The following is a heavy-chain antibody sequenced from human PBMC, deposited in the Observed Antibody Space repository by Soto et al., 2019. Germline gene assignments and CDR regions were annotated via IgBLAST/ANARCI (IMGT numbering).Heavy chain of an antibody. CDR2: ISGSGDRT. Sequence: ESGGGLVQAGGSLRLSCAASGITISNYPMSWVRQAPGKGLDWVSGISGSGDRTYYADSAKGRFTISKDISKNSLSLQLDSLRVEDTAVYFCVKDDGGYPSTAPHWGQGTLVTVSS. D-gene: IGHD3-22*01. CDR3: VKDDGGYPSTAPH. J-gene: IGHJ4*02. V-gene: IGHV3-23*01. CDR1: GITISNYP.